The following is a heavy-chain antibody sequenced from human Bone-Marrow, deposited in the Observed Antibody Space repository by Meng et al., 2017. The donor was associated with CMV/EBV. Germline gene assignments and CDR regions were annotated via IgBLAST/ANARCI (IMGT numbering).Heavy chain of an antibody. J-gene: IGHJ5*02. CDR3: ARVGRPFYRTATGVTEDADWFDP. CDR1: GYTFTAHY. D-gene: IGHD2-8*02. Sequence: ASVKVSCKASGYTFTAHYFHWVRQAPGQGLEWMGWIHPHRGDTNYAQQFQGRVTLTRDTSINTGYMELTRLTSDDTAVYYCARVGRPFYRTATGVTEDADWFDPWGQGTLVTVSS. CDR2: IHPHRGDT. V-gene: IGHV1-2*02.